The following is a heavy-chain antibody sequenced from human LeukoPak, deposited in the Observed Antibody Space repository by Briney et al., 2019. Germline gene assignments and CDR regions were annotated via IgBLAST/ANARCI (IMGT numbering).Heavy chain of an antibody. CDR2: IYYSGST. V-gene: IGHV4-39*07. J-gene: IGHJ1*01. CDR1: GGSISSSSYY. Sequence: SETLSLTCTVSGGSISSSSYYWGWIRQPPGKGLEWIGSIYYSGSTYYNPSLKSRVTISVDTSKNQFSLKLSSVTAADTAVYYCASPRSSPGGDYYFQHWGQGTLVTVSS. D-gene: IGHD4-17*01. CDR3: ASPRSSPGGDYYFQH.